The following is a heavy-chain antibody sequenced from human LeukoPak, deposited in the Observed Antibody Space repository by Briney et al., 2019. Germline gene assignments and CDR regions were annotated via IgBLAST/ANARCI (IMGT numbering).Heavy chain of an antibody. CDR2: ISSSGSTI. Sequence: PGGSLRLSCAASGSTFSSCEMNWVRQAPGKGLEWVSYISSSGSTIYYADSVKGRFTISRDNAKNSLYLQMNSLRAEDTAVYYCARDAVWYYYDSSGYDHFDYWGQGTLVTVSS. CDR3: ARDAVWYYYDSSGYDHFDY. CDR1: GSTFSSCE. V-gene: IGHV3-48*03. J-gene: IGHJ4*02. D-gene: IGHD3-22*01.